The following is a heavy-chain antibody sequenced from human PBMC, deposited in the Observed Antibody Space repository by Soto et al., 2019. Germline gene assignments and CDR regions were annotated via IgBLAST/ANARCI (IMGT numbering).Heavy chain of an antibody. CDR2: IYYNGNT. J-gene: IGHJ4*02. V-gene: IGHV4-39*02. CDR3: ARSGQVGGTDYFDY. Sequence: TSETLSLTCTVSGGSISSSSYYWGWIRQPPGKGLEWIGSIYYNGNTYDNPSLKSRVTMSVDTFENHFSLKLSSVTAADTAVYYCARSGQVGGTDYFDYWGQGTLVTVSS. CDR1: GGSISSSSYY. D-gene: IGHD1-26*01.